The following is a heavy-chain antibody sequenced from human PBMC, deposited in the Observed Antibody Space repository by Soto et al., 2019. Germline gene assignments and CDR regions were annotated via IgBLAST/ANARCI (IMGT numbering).Heavy chain of an antibody. D-gene: IGHD7-27*01. CDR2: LVPIFLTA. Sequence: QVQLVQSGTEVKKPGSSVKVSCQASGDNFNNYAINWVRQAPGQGLEWRGGLVPIFLTANYAQKFQGRVTITADRSTSTAYMELSSLISEDTAVYYCTRGLGYSASWGQGTLVTVSS. V-gene: IGHV1-69*06. J-gene: IGHJ4*02. CDR3: TRGLGYSAS. CDR1: GDNFNNYA.